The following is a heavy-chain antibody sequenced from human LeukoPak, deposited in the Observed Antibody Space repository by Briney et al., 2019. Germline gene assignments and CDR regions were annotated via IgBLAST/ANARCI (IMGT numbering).Heavy chain of an antibody. D-gene: IGHD2-2*01. CDR3: ARSTIGYCSSTSCAGAHFDY. CDR2: IYYSGST. V-gene: IGHV4-30-4*08. CDR1: GGSISSGDYY. J-gene: IGHJ4*02. Sequence: PSETLSLTCTVSGGSISSGDYYWSWIRQPPGKGLEWIGYIYYSGSTYYNPSLKSRVTISVDTSKNQFSLKLSSVTAADTAVYYCARSTIGYCSSTSCAGAHFDYWGQGTLVTVSS.